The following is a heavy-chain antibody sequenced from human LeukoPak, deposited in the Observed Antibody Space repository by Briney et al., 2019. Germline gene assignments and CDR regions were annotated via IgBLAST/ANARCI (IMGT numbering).Heavy chain of an antibody. CDR2: ISYDGKIK. J-gene: IGHJ4*02. Sequence: GGSLRLSCAASGFTFRTSPMHWVRQAPGKGLEWVAVISYDGKIKVYADSVKGRFTIPRDIAKNMLYLEMNSLRTEDTAVYYCARDPQRGAPDYFDSWGQGTLVTVSS. CDR3: ARDPQRGAPDYFDS. D-gene: IGHD6-25*01. V-gene: IGHV3-30*04. CDR1: GFTFRTSP.